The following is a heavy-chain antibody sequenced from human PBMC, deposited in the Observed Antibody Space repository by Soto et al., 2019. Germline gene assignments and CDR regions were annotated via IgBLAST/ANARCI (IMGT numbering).Heavy chain of an antibody. CDR1: GFTFSSYA. CDR3: ARVKGYYYDSSGYYDY. Sequence: GGSLRLSCAASGFTFSSYAMHWVRQAPGKGLEWVAVISYDGSNKYYADSVKGRFTISRDNSKNTLYLQMNSLRAEDTAVYYCARVKGYYYDSSGYYDYWGQGTLVTVSS. J-gene: IGHJ4*02. D-gene: IGHD3-22*01. CDR2: ISYDGSNK. V-gene: IGHV3-30-3*01.